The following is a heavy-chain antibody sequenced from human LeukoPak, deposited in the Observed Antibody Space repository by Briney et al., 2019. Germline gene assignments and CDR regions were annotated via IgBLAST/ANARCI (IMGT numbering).Heavy chain of an antibody. CDR1: GGSFSGYY. Sequence: ETLSLTCAVYGGSFSGYYWSWIRQPPGKGLEWIGEINHSGSTNYNPSLKSRVTISVDTSKNQFSLKLSSVTAADTAVYYCARGLVSRWYFDYWGQGTLVTVSS. V-gene: IGHV4-34*01. CDR3: ARGLVSRWYFDY. CDR2: INHSGST. D-gene: IGHD3-9*01. J-gene: IGHJ4*02.